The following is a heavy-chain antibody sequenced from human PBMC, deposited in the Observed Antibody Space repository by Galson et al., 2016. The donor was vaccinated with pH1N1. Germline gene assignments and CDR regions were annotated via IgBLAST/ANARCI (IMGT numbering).Heavy chain of an antibody. CDR1: GGTFISHV. J-gene: IGHJ6*02. V-gene: IGHV1-69*10. D-gene: IGHD2-21*02. CDR3: ARGGVVVTNYNYYGMDV. CDR2: IISIMNMA. Sequence: SVKVSCKASGGTFISHVISWVRQAPGQGLEWMGGIISIMNMAHYAQKFQGRVTITVDKTTRTAYMELSSLGSEDTAVYYCARGGVVVTNYNYYGMDVWGQGTPVIVSS.